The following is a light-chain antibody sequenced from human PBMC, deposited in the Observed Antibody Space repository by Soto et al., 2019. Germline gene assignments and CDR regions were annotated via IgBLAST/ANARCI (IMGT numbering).Light chain of an antibody. J-gene: IGKJ5*01. CDR1: ESISSN. V-gene: IGKV3-15*01. CDR2: AAS. CDR3: QQYHPWPPATA. Sequence: EIGLTQSPATLSVSPGETATVSCRASESISSNLAWHQQKPGQAPRLLNYAASTSATGLPARFSGSGSGTEFTLTISSLQSEDVAVYYCQQYHPWPPATAFRQGTRL.